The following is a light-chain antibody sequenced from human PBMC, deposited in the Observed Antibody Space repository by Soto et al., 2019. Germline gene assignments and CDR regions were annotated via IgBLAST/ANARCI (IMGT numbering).Light chain of an antibody. CDR1: QSISSD. Sequence: EIVMMQSPATLSVSPGERATLSCRASQSISSDLAWYRQKPGQAPSLLIHGASTRATGIPARISGSGSGTEFTLTISGLQSEDFAVYYCQQYKNWPLTFGGGTKVEI. CDR3: QQYKNWPLT. J-gene: IGKJ4*01. CDR2: GAS. V-gene: IGKV3-15*01.